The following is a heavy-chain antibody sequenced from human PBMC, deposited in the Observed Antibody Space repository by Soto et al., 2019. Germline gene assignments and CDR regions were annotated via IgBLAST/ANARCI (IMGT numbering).Heavy chain of an antibody. D-gene: IGHD5-12*01. CDR1: GGTFSSYA. J-gene: IGHJ4*02. Sequence: GASVKVSCKASGGTFSSYAISRVRQAPGQGLEWMGGIIPIFGTANYAQKFQGRVTITADESTSTAYMELSSLRSEDTAVYYCARGKLVEMATILDYWGQGTLVTVSS. CDR2: IIPIFGTA. V-gene: IGHV1-69*13. CDR3: ARGKLVEMATILDY.